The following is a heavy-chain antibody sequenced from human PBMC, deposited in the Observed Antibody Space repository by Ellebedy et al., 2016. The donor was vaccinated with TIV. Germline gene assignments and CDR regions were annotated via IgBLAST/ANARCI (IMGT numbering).Heavy chain of an antibody. D-gene: IGHD2-15*01. J-gene: IGHJ6*02. Sequence: GESLKISXAASGFTFSSYSMNWVRQAPGKGLEWVSYISSSSSTIYYADSVKGRFTISRDNAKNSLYLQMNSLRAEDTAVYYCARALGYCSGGSCYYYYGMDVWGQGTTVTASS. CDR2: ISSSSSTI. V-gene: IGHV3-48*04. CDR3: ARALGYCSGGSCYYYYGMDV. CDR1: GFTFSSYS.